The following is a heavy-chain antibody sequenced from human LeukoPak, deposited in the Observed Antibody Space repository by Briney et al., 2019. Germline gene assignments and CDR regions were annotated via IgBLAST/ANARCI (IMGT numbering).Heavy chain of an antibody. D-gene: IGHD2-21*01. CDR2: INHSGST. V-gene: IGHV4-34*01. CDR3: ARPIVVVPLRAFDI. CDR1: GGSFSGYY. Sequence: SETLSLTCAVYGGSFSGYYWSWIRQPPGKGLEWIGEINHSGSTNYNPSLKSRVTISVDTSKNPFSLKLSSVTAADTAVYYCARPIVVVPLRAFDIWGQGTMVTVSS. J-gene: IGHJ3*02.